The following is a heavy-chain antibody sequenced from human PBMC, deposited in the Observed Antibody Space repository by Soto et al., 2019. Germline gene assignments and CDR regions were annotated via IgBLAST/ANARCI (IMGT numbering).Heavy chain of an antibody. CDR3: AKAKDSSSWYPVYFQH. CDR1: GFPFSSYA. CDR2: IRASVGTT. V-gene: IGHV3-23*01. J-gene: IGHJ1*01. Sequence: PGGPLRLSFSARGFPFSSYAMNWVRQAPGKGLEWVYAIRASVGTTYYADSVKGRFTITRDNTKNTLYLQMNSLRADDTAVYYCAKAKDSSSWYPVYFQHWGQGTLVTVSS. D-gene: IGHD6-13*01.